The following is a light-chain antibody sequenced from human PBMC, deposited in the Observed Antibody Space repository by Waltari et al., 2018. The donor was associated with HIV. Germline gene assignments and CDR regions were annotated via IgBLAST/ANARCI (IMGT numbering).Light chain of an antibody. CDR2: KNF. CDR1: SPTIENEH. CDR3: VGWDSSLSAYV. J-gene: IGLJ1*01. V-gene: IGLV1-47*01. Sequence: QSFLTQPPSASGPPGQTVTISCSGSSPTIENEHVPWYQQLPGMTPKLPIYKNFLRPSGVPDRFAASKSGTSASLTISGLRSADEADYYCVGWDSSLSAYVFGAGTKVAVL.